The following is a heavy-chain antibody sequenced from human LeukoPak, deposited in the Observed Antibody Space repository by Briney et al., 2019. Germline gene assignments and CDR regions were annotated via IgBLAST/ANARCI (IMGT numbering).Heavy chain of an antibody. CDR2: IYHSGST. CDR1: GGSISSYY. D-gene: IGHD1-1*01. V-gene: IGHV4-59*12. CDR3: ARVTSDDYYYYMDV. Sequence: SETLSLTCTVSGGSISSYYWSWIRQPPGKGLEWIGEIYHSGSTNYNPSLKSRVTISVDKSKNQFSLKLSSVTAADTAVYYCARVTSDDYYYYMDVWGKGTTVTVSS. J-gene: IGHJ6*03.